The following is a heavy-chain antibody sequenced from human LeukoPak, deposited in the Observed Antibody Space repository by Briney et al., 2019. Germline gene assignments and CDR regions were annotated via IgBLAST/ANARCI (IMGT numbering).Heavy chain of an antibody. CDR2: ISNDGSNE. CDR1: GFTFGTYA. J-gene: IGHJ4*02. D-gene: IGHD3-10*01. V-gene: IGHV3-30*04. Sequence: GGSLRLSCAASGFTFGTYALHWVRQAPGKGREWVATISNDGSNEYYSDSVKGRFSISRDNSKNTLYLQMNSLRAEDTAVYYCARDMALMFDYWGQGTPVTVSS. CDR3: ARDMALMFDY.